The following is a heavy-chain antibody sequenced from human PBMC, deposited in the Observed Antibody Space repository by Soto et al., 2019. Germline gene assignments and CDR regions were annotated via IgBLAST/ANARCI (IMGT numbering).Heavy chain of an antibody. CDR2: IYYSGST. D-gene: IGHD1-26*01. Sequence: QLQLQESGPGLVKPSETLSLTCTVSGGSISSSSYYWGWIRQPPGKVLEWIGSIYYSGSTYYNPSLKSRVTISVDTSKNQFSLKLSSVTAADTAVYYCARHGVGATENWFDPWGQGTLVTVSS. V-gene: IGHV4-39*01. J-gene: IGHJ5*02. CDR1: GGSISSSSYY. CDR3: ARHGVGATENWFDP.